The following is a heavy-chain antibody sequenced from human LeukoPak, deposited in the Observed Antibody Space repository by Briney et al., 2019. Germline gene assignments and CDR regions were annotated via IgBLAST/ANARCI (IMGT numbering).Heavy chain of an antibody. D-gene: IGHD5-24*01. Sequence: ASVKVSCKASGYTFTGYYMHWVRQAPGQGLEWMGWINPNSGGTNYAEKFQGRVTMTRDTSISTAYMELGRLRSDDTAVYYCARAPESSNWLQWYYYYGMDVWGQGTTVTVSS. CDR3: ARAPESSNWLQWYYYYGMDV. V-gene: IGHV1-2*02. CDR2: INPNSGGT. J-gene: IGHJ6*02. CDR1: GYTFTGYY.